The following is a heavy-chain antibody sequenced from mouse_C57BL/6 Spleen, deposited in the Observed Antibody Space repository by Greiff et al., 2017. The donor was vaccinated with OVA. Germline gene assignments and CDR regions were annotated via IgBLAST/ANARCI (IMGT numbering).Heavy chain of an antibody. J-gene: IGHJ2*01. CDR1: GYTFTSYG. V-gene: IGHV1-81*01. CDR2: IYPRSGNT. Sequence: QVQLQQSGAELARPGASVKLSCKASGYTFTSYGISWVKQRTGQGLEWIGEIYPRSGNTYYNEKFKCKTTLTADKSSSTAYMELRILTSEDSAVYFCARCTTVVSYFDYWGQGTTLTVSS. D-gene: IGHD1-1*01. CDR3: ARCTTVVSYFDY.